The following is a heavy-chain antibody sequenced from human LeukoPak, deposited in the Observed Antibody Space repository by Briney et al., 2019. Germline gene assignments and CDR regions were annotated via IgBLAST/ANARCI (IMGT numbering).Heavy chain of an antibody. V-gene: IGHV3-21*04. D-gene: IGHD1-26*01. CDR1: GFTFSSYS. Sequence: GGSLRLSCAASGFTFSSYSMNWVRQAPGKGLEWVSSISSSSSYIYYADSVKGRFTISRDNAKNSLYLQMNSLRAEDTAVYYCAKTLEGATTGSIDYWGQGTLVTVSS. CDR3: AKTLEGATTGSIDY. CDR2: ISSSSSYI. J-gene: IGHJ4*02.